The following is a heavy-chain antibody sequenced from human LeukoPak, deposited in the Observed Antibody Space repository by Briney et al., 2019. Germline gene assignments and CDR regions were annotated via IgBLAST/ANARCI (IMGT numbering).Heavy chain of an antibody. CDR2: INTNTGNP. J-gene: IGHJ4*02. Sequence: ASVTVSCTASGYTFTSYAMNWVRQAPGQGLEWMGWINTNTGNPTYAQGFTGRFVFSLDTSVSTAYLQISSLKAEDTAVYYCARDGYYYDSSGYPDYWGQGTLVTVSS. D-gene: IGHD3-22*01. V-gene: IGHV7-4-1*02. CDR3: ARDGYYYDSSGYPDY. CDR1: GYTFTSYA.